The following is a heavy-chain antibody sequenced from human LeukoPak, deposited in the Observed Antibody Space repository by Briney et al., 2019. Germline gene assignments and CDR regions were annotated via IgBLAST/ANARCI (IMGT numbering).Heavy chain of an antibody. CDR2: ISSSGNTI. Sequence: PGGSLRLSCAASGFIFSDYYMSWIRQAPGKGLEWVSYISSSGNTIFYADSVKGRFTISRDNAKNSLYLRMNSLRAEDTSVYYCARDIFTVAGAVDYWGQGTLVTVSS. J-gene: IGHJ4*02. CDR1: GFIFSDYY. CDR3: ARDIFTVAGAVDY. V-gene: IGHV3-11*04. D-gene: IGHD6-19*01.